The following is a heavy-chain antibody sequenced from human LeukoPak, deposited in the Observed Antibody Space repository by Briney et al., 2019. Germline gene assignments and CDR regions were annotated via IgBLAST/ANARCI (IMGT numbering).Heavy chain of an antibody. J-gene: IGHJ4*02. CDR1: GFTFSSYW. Sequence: PGGSLRLSYAASGFTFSSYWMSWVRQAPGKGLEWVANIKQDGSEKYYVDSVKGRFTISRDNAKNSLYLQMNSLRAEDTAVYYCARDPGESGYAFDYWGQGTLVTVSS. V-gene: IGHV3-7*01. D-gene: IGHD3-16*01. CDR2: IKQDGSEK. CDR3: ARDPGESGYAFDY.